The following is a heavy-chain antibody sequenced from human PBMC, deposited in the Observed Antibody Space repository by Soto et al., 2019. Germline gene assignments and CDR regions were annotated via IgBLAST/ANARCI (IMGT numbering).Heavy chain of an antibody. CDR2: VYHSWST. CDR1: GGSISNGDYY. CDR3: ARFGTSPNGNWFDP. J-gene: IGHJ5*02. V-gene: IGHV4-61*08. D-gene: IGHD3-10*01. Sequence: SETLSLTCTVSGGSISNGDYYWGWIRQPPGKGLEWIGYVYHSWSTKYNPSLKSRVTISVDTSKNQLSLKLSSVTAADTAVYYCARFGTSPNGNWFDPWRQGTLVTVSS.